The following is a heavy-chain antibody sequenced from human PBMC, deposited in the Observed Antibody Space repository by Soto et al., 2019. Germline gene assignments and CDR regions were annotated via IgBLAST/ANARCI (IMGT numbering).Heavy chain of an antibody. CDR1: AIPLSAAW. D-gene: IGHD6-6*01. CDR2: IKSKADGDTI. J-gene: IGHJ5*02. V-gene: IGHV3-15*01. CDR3: TTGGVQP. Sequence: GSLRLSCATSAIPLSAAWMNWVRQSPGRGLEWIGRIKSKADGDTIDYTASVKGRFIISRADSQNTLYLQMNSLNSEDTGVYYCTTGGVQPWGQGTLVTVSS.